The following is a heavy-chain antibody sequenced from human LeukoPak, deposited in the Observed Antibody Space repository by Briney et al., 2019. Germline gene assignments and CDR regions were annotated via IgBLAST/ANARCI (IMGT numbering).Heavy chain of an antibody. D-gene: IGHD3-3*01. Sequence: SVKVSCKASGGTFSSYAISWVRQAPGQGLEWMGVIIPIFGTANYAQKFQGRVTITADESTSTAYMELSSLRSEDTAVYYCARAPTGVLRFLERQGWFDPWGQGTLVTVSS. V-gene: IGHV1-69*13. CDR3: ARAPTGVLRFLERQGWFDP. CDR1: GGTFSSYA. J-gene: IGHJ5*02. CDR2: IIPIFGTA.